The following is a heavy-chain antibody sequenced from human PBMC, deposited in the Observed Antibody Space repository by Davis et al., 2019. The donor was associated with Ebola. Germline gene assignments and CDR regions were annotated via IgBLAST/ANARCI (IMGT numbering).Heavy chain of an antibody. V-gene: IGHV1-18*01. J-gene: IGHJ4*02. D-gene: IGHD6-19*01. Sequence: ASVTVSCKASGYTFNSHGISWVRQAPGHGLEWMAWISAYNGHTNYAQKLQGRVTMTTDTSTSTAYMELRSLRSDDTAEYYCARGRNGGWDFDYWGQGTRVTVSS. CDR2: ISAYNGHT. CDR3: ARGRNGGWDFDY. CDR1: GYTFNSHG.